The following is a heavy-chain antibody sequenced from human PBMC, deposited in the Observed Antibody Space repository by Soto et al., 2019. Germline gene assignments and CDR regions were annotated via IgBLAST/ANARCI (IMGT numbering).Heavy chain of an antibody. CDR3: AHRDYRRGFIDY. CDR1: GFSLTTSGVA. D-gene: IGHD3-16*02. CDR2: IYWDDDK. Sequence: SGPTLVNPTQTLTLTCTFSGFSLTTSGVAVGRIRQPPGKALEWLALIYWDDDKRYSPSLKSRLTITKDTPKNQVVLTMTTMDPVDTATYYCAHRDYRRGFIDYCGQGVLVTVSS. V-gene: IGHV2-5*02. J-gene: IGHJ4*02.